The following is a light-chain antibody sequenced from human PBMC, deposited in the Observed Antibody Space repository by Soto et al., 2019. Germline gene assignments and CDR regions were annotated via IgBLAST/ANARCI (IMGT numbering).Light chain of an antibody. J-gene: IGKJ1*01. CDR1: QSVSSN. CDR2: GAS. V-gene: IGKV3-15*01. Sequence: EIVMTQSPATLSVSPGETATLSCRASQSVSSNLAWYQQKPGQAPRLLIYGASTRATGIPARFSGSGSGTEFTPPISSLQSEDFAVYYCQQYNNFWTFGQGTKVEIK. CDR3: QQYNNFWT.